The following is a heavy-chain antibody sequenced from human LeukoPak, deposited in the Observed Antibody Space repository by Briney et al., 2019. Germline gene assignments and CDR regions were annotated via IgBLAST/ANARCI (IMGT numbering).Heavy chain of an antibody. CDR1: GGSISSYY. D-gene: IGHD3-9*01. V-gene: IGHV4-59*01. Sequence: SETLSLTCTVSGGSISSYYWSWIRQPPGKGLEWIGYIYYSGSTNYNPSLKSRVTISVDTSKNQFSLKLSSVTAADTAVYYCARARYFHFDYWGQGTLVTVSS. CDR2: IYYSGST. CDR3: ARARYFHFDY. J-gene: IGHJ4*02.